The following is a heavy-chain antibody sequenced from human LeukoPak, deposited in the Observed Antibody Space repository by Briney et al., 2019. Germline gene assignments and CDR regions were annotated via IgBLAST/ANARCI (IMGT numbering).Heavy chain of an antibody. D-gene: IGHD3-10*01. CDR1: GDSISSYY. CDR3: ARVGSYYYVDY. Sequence: PSGTLSLTCSVSGDSISSYYWSWIRQPPGKGLEWIGYIYCSGSTNYNPSLKSRVTISLDTSKNQFSLKLSSVIAADTAVYYCARVGSYYYVDYWGQGTLVTVSS. V-gene: IGHV4-59*01. J-gene: IGHJ4*02. CDR2: IYCSGST.